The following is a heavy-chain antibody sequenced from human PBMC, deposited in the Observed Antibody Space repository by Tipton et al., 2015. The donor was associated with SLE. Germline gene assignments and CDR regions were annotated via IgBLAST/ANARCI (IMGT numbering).Heavy chain of an antibody. D-gene: IGHD5-24*01. V-gene: IGHV4-59*11. Sequence: TLSLTCTVSGGSISVHYWTWIRQPPGKGLEWIGYIYYSGSTNYNPSLKSRVTISVDTSKNQFSLKLSSVTAADTAVYYCARDGGDGYNHGYFDLWGRGTLVTVSS. J-gene: IGHJ2*01. CDR2: IYYSGST. CDR3: ARDGGDGYNHGYFDL. CDR1: GGSISVHY.